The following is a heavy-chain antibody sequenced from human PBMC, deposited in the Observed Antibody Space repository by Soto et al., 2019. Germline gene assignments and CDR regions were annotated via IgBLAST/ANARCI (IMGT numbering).Heavy chain of an antibody. D-gene: IGHD5-18*01. CDR2: ISHSGST. Sequence: SETLSLTCTVSGGSISSAAYYWSWIRQHQGKGLEWIGYISHSGSTYYNPSLKSRVIISVDTSKNQFSLSLTSVTAADMAVYYCAREYTYGSNFFDCWGQGALVTVSS. J-gene: IGHJ4*02. CDR1: GGSISSAAYY. CDR3: AREYTYGSNFFDC. V-gene: IGHV4-31*03.